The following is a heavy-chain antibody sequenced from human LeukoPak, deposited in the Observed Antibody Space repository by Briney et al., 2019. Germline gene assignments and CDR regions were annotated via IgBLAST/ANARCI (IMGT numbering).Heavy chain of an antibody. V-gene: IGHV3-49*04. CDR1: GFTFGDYA. D-gene: IGHD3-10*01. J-gene: IGHJ6*02. Sequence: GGSLRPSCTASGFTFGDYAMSWVRQAPGKGLEWVGFIRSKTYGGTTEYAASVKGRFTISRDDSKSIAYLQMNSLKTEDTAVYYCTGGAGSYYNYYYYGMDVWGQGTTVTVSS. CDR3: TGGAGSYYNYYYYGMDV. CDR2: IRSKTYGGTT.